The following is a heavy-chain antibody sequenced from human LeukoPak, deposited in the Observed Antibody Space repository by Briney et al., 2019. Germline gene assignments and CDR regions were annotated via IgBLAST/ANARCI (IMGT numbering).Heavy chain of an antibody. Sequence: PSETLSLTCAVSGGSISSGGYSWSWIRQPPGKGLEWIGYIYHSGSTYYNPSLKSRVTISVDRSKNQFSLKLSSVTAADTAVYYCARSTYYYDSSGYYFYFDYWGQGTLVTVSS. CDR3: ARSTYYYDSSGYYFYFDY. J-gene: IGHJ4*02. V-gene: IGHV4-30-2*01. CDR2: IYHSGST. D-gene: IGHD3-22*01. CDR1: GGSISSGGYS.